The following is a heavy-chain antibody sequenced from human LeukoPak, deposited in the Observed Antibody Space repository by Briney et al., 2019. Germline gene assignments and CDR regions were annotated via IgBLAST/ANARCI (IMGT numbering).Heavy chain of an antibody. Sequence: GGSLRLSCAASGFTFSSYWMSWVRQAPGKGLEWVANIKQDGSEKYYVDSVKGRFTISRDNAKNSLYLQMNSLRAEDTAVYYCARERSPYGSGSYHDYWGQGTLVTVSS. V-gene: IGHV3-7*01. CDR2: IKQDGSEK. J-gene: IGHJ4*02. CDR1: GFTFSSYW. CDR3: ARERSPYGSGSYHDY. D-gene: IGHD3-10*01.